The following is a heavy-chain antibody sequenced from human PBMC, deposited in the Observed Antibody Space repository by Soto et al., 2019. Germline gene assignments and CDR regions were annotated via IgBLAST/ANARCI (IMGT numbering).Heavy chain of an antibody. D-gene: IGHD2-8*01. Sequence: QVQLQESGSRLVRPSQTVSLTCSVSGGSVNSGGYSWSWIRQPPGKGLEWIAFISPSGSPAYNPSRKSPVTISVDRSKNQISLELSSVTAADTAVYYCTRGVLAWGPGTRVTVSS. CDR3: TRGVLA. CDR1: GGSVNSGGYS. J-gene: IGHJ5*02. V-gene: IGHV4-30-2*01. CDR2: ISPSGSP.